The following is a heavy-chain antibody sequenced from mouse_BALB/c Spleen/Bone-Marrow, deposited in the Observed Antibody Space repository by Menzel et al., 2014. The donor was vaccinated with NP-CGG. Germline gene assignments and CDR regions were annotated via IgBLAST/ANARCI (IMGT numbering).Heavy chain of an antibody. CDR3: ARHGDYYGSSLFAY. CDR2: INSDDGST. J-gene: IGHJ3*01. CDR1: EYEFPSHD. Sequence: EVQGVESGGGLVQPGESLKLSCESNEYEFPSHDMSWVRKTPEKRLELVAAINSDDGSTYYPDTMERRFIISRDNSKKTLYLQMSSLRSEDTAFYYCARHGDYYGSSLFAYWGQGTLVTVSA. V-gene: IGHV5-2*01. D-gene: IGHD1-1*01.